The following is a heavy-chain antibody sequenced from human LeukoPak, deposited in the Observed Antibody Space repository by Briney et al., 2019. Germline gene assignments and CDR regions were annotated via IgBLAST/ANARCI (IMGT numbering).Heavy chain of an antibody. J-gene: IGHJ4*02. CDR2: VRSKAYGGTT. CDR1: GFTFSDHA. V-gene: IGHV3-49*04. CDR3: TRTSRGWFGNSYFDY. Sequence: GRSLRLSXTASGFTFSDHAMTWVRQAPGKGLEWVGFVRSKAYGGTTEYAASVKGRFTISRDDSKSIAYLQMNSLKTEDTAVYYCTRTSRGWFGNSYFDYWGQGTLVTVSS. D-gene: IGHD3-10*01.